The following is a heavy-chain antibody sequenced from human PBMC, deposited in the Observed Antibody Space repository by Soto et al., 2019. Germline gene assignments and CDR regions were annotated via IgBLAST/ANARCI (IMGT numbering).Heavy chain of an antibody. J-gene: IGHJ4*02. CDR3: ARDPVVRYFDWLSPYFDY. CDR2: ISYDGSNK. D-gene: IGHD3-9*01. Sequence: GGSLRLSCAASGFTFSSYAMHWVRQAPGKGLEWVAVISYDGSNKYYADSVKGRFTISRDNSKNTLYLQMNSLRAEDTAVYYCARDPVVRYFDWLSPYFDYWGQGTLVTVSS. CDR1: GFTFSSYA. V-gene: IGHV3-30-3*01.